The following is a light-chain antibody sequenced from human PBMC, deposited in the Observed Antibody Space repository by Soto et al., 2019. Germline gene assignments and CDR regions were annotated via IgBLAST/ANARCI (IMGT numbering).Light chain of an antibody. Sequence: DIQMTQSPSSLSATVGDRLSMTCRARQTISSWLAWYQQIQGIATSLLIYKATALKSGAPSRFSGRGSGAEFTLTISSLQTDGFVRNYSANYNSYSEALGHGTKVDIK. CDR3: ANYNSYSEA. CDR2: KAT. J-gene: IGKJ1*01. V-gene: IGKV1-5*03. CDR1: QTISSW.